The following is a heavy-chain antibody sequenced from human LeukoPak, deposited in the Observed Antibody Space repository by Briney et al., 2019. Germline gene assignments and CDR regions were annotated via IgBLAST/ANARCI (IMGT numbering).Heavy chain of an antibody. J-gene: IGHJ4*02. Sequence: PGGSLRLSCAASGFTFSSNAMCWVRQAPGKGLEWVSGIGGDSRTHYADSVEGRFTIFRDSPKNMLYLQMNNLRAEDTAVYYCAKDILRWSFDYWGQGTLVTVSS. CDR3: AKDILRWSFDY. D-gene: IGHD4-23*01. V-gene: IGHV3-23*01. CDR2: IGGDSRT. CDR1: GFTFSSNA.